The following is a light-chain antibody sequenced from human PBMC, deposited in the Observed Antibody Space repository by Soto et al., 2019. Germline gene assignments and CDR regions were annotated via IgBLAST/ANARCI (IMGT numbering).Light chain of an antibody. CDR2: DVT. V-gene: IGLV2-14*01. CDR3: SSFTSSITYV. Sequence: SALTQPASVSGSPGQSITISCTGTSSDVGGYNSVSWYRQDPGKAPKLMIYDVTNRPSGVSNRFSGSKSGNTASLTISGLQAEDEADYYCSSFTSSITYVFGNGTKVTVL. CDR1: SSDVGGYNS. J-gene: IGLJ1*01.